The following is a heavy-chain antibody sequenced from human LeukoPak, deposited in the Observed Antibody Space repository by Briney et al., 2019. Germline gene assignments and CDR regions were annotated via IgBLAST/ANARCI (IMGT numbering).Heavy chain of an antibody. J-gene: IGHJ4*02. CDR2: IYYSGST. V-gene: IGHV4-59*01. D-gene: IGHD6-6*01. CDR3: ARTPEYSSSFGDY. CDR1: GGSISSYY. Sequence: PSETLSLTCTVSGGSISSYYWSWLRQPPGKGLEWIGYIYYSGSTNYTPSLKSRVTISVDTSKNQFSLKLSSVTAADTAVYYCARTPEYSSSFGDYWGQGTLVTVSS.